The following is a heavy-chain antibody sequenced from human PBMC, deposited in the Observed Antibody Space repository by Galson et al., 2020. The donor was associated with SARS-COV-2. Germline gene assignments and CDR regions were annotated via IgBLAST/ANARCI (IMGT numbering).Heavy chain of an antibody. CDR3: ATTSPMVVAATGWFDP. D-gene: IGHD2-15*01. V-gene: IGHV1-24*01. J-gene: IGHJ5*02. Sequence: APGKGLEWMGGFDPEDGETIYAQKFQGRVTMTEDTSTDTAYMELSSLRSEDTAVYYCATTSPMVVAATGWFDPWGQGTLVTVSS. CDR2: FDPEDGET.